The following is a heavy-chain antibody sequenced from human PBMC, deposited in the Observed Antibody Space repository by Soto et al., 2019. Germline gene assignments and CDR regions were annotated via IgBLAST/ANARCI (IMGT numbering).Heavy chain of an antibody. D-gene: IGHD3-22*01. Sequence: VASVKVSCKASGYTFTSYGISWVRQAPGQGLEWMGWISAYNGNTNYAQKLQGRVTMTTDTSTSTAYMELRSLRSDDTAVYYCARVTYYYDSRGNWFDPWGQGTLVTVSS. CDR3: ARVTYYYDSRGNWFDP. V-gene: IGHV1-18*01. J-gene: IGHJ5*02. CDR2: ISAYNGNT. CDR1: GYTFTSYG.